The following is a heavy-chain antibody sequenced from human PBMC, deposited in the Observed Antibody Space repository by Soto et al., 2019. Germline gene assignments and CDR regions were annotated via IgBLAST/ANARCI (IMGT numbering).Heavy chain of an antibody. J-gene: IGHJ6*02. D-gene: IGHD3-9*01. Sequence: PGGSLRLSCAASGFTFSYYWMHWVRQAPGKGLVWVSRINGDGSRTSYADSVKGRFTMSRDNAKNTLYLQMNSLRAEDTAVYYCATGLDSREVYHYYVMDVWGQRTTVTVSS. CDR3: ATGLDSREVYHYYVMDV. CDR1: GFTFSYYW. CDR2: INGDGSRT. V-gene: IGHV3-74*01.